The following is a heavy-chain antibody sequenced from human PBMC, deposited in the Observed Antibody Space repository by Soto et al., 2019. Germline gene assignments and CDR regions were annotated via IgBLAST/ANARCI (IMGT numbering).Heavy chain of an antibody. CDR1: GFTFSSYE. D-gene: IGHD6-6*01. CDR3: AREVWTRDSSSPQFDY. CDR2: ISSSGSTI. V-gene: IGHV3-48*03. J-gene: IGHJ4*02. Sequence: GGSLRLSCAASGFTFSSYEMNWVRQAPGKGLEWVSYISSSGSTIYYADSVKGRFTISRDNAKNSLCLQMNSLRAEDTAVYYCAREVWTRDSSSPQFDYWGQGTLVTVYS.